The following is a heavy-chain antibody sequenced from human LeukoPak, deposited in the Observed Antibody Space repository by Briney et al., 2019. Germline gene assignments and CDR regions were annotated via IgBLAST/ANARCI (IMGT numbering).Heavy chain of an antibody. CDR1: GYTFTIYD. J-gene: IGHJ4*02. CDR3: ARGPHSYAQ. D-gene: IGHD2-2*01. Sequence: ASVNVSFKASGYTFTIYDINWVREATGQGLEWVGWMNPNSGNTGYAQKFQGRVTMTRNTSISTAYMELSSLRSEDTAVYYCARGPHSYAQWGEGTLVTVSS. V-gene: IGHV1-8*01. CDR2: MNPNSGNT.